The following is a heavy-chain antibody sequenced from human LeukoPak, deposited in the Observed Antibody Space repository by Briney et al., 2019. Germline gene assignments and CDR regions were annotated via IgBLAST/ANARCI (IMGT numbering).Heavy chain of an antibody. CDR3: ARDKRVAVAGTYIYYYYVDV. D-gene: IGHD6-19*01. CDR1: GGSISSYY. CDR2: IYTSGST. V-gene: IGHV4-4*07. J-gene: IGHJ6*03. Sequence: PSETLSLTCTVSGGSISSYYWSWIRQPAGKGLERIGRIYTSGSTNYNPSLKSRVTMSVDTSKNQFSLKLSSVTAADTAVYYCARDKRVAVAGTYIYYYYVDVWGNGTTVTISS.